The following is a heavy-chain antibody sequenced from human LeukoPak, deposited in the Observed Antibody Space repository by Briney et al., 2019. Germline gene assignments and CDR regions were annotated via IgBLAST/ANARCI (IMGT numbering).Heavy chain of an antibody. CDR3: ARGGNGRYFDMDV. V-gene: IGHV4-61*02. D-gene: IGHD3-9*01. CDR1: GGSISSGSYY. J-gene: IGHJ6*03. CDR2: IYTSGST. Sequence: SETLSLTCTVSGGSISSGSYYWSWIRQPAGKGLEWIGRIYTSGSTNYNPSLKSRVTISVDTSKNQFSLKLSSVTAADTAVYYCARGGNGRYFDMDVWGKGTTVTISS.